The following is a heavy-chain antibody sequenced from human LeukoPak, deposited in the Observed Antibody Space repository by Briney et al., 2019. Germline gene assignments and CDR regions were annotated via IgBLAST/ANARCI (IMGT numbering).Heavy chain of an antibody. D-gene: IGHD2-15*01. Sequence: GGSLRLSCAASGFTFSSYSMNWVRQAPGMGLEWVTSISYSSSYIYYADSVKGRFTISRDNAKNSLYLQMNSLRAEDTAVYYCARDVYCSGGSCPPGDAFDIWGQGTMVTVSS. J-gene: IGHJ3*02. CDR2: ISYSSSYI. CDR3: ARDVYCSGGSCPPGDAFDI. CDR1: GFTFSSYS. V-gene: IGHV3-21*01.